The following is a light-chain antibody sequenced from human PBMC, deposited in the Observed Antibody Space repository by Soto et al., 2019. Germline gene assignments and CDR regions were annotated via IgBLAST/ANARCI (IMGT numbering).Light chain of an antibody. J-gene: IGLJ3*02. CDR2: EVS. Sequence: QSALTQPASVSGSPGQSITISCTGTSSDVGGYNYVSWYQQHPGKAPKLMIYEVSNRPSGVSNRFSGSKSGNTASLTISRRQAEDEPDYYCSSYTSSSTRVLGGGTKLTVL. V-gene: IGLV2-14*01. CDR3: SSYTSSSTRV. CDR1: SSDVGGYNY.